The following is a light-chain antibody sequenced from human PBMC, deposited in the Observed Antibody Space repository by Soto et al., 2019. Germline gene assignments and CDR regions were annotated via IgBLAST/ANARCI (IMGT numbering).Light chain of an antibody. CDR3: QLFGDSPPYT. J-gene: IGKJ2*01. CDR2: GAS. V-gene: IGKV3-20*01. CDR1: QSISSNY. Sequence: VLTQSPGTLSMSPGERATFSCRASQSISSNYLAWYQHKPGQAPRLLLYGASSRTTGIPHRFSGSGSGTYFTLTINILEPEDCGMYYCQLFGDSPPYTFGQGTRLDIK.